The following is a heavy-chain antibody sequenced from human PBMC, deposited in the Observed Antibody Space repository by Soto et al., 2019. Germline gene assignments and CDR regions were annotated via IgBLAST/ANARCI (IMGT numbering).Heavy chain of an antibody. CDR3: AREVVLTEWFFDN. Sequence: PGGSLRPSYATSGFTFSGYSMHLFRQAPGKGLEWVAVTSSDGATTYYADSVRGRFTVSRDNSKKTMFLQMNSLIPEDTAVYYCAREVVLTEWFFDNWGQGILVIVSS. CDR1: GFTFSGYS. CDR2: TSSDGATT. V-gene: IGHV3-30*04. J-gene: IGHJ4*02. D-gene: IGHD3-3*01.